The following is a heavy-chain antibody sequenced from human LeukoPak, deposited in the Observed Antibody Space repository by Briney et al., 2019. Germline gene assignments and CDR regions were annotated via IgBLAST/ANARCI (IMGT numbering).Heavy chain of an antibody. D-gene: IGHD3-22*01. CDR3: TTETSYYYDSSGYYASGQLGY. J-gene: IGHJ4*02. CDR1: GFTFSNAW. CDR2: IKSKTDGGTT. Sequence: TPGGSLRLTCAASGFTFSNAWMSWVRQAPGKGLEWVGRIKSKTDGGTTDYAAPVKGRFTISRDDSKNTLYLQMNSLKTEDTAVYYCTTETSYYYDSSGYYASGQLGYWGQGTLVTVSS. V-gene: IGHV3-15*01.